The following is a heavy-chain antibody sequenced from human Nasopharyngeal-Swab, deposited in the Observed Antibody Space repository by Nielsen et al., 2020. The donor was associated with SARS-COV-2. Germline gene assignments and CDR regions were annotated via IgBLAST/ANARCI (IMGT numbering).Heavy chain of an antibody. J-gene: IGHJ6*02. CDR1: GYTFTSYA. V-gene: IGHV1-3*01. CDR2: INAGNGNT. D-gene: IGHD6-13*01. Sequence: ASVKVSCKASGYTFTSYAMHWVRQAPGQRLEWMGWINAGNGNTKYSQKFQGRVTITRDTSASTAYMELSSLRSEDTAVYYCAAGKIAAGDYYYYYGMDVWGQGTTVTVSS. CDR3: AAGKIAAGDYYYYYGMDV.